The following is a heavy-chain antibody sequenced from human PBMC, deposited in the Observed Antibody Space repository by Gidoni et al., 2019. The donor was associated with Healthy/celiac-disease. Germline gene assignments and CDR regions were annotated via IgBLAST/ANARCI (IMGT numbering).Heavy chain of an antibody. V-gene: IGHV3-30-3*01. CDR2: ISYDGSNK. D-gene: IGHD6-19*01. CDR1: GFTFSSYA. Sequence: QVQLVESGGGVVQPGRSLSLSCAASGFTFSSYAMHWVRQAPGKGLEWVGVISYDGSNKYYADSGKGRFTISRDNSKNTLYLQMNSLRAEDTAVYYCARARSGWYEGGDYFDYWGQGTLVTVSS. CDR3: ARARSGWYEGGDYFDY. J-gene: IGHJ4*02.